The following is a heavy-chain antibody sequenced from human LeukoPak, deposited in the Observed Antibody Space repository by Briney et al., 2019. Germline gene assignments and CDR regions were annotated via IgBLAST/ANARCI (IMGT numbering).Heavy chain of an antibody. CDR3: ARLHPYYYDSSGYGPFDY. J-gene: IGHJ4*02. Sequence: ASVKVSCKASGYTFTSYGISWVRQAPGQGLEWMGWISAYNGNTNYAQKPQGRVTMTTDTSTSTAYMELRSLRSDDTAVYYCARLHPYYYDSSGYGPFDYWGQGTLVTVSS. CDR1: GYTFTSYG. V-gene: IGHV1-18*01. CDR2: ISAYNGNT. D-gene: IGHD3-22*01.